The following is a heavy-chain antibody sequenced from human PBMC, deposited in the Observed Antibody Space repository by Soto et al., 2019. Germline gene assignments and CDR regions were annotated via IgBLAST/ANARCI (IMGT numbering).Heavy chain of an antibody. CDR1: SGSISSSNW. D-gene: IGHD2-2*01. J-gene: IGHJ6*03. Sequence: SETLSLTCAVSSGSISSSNWWSWVRQPPGKGLEWIGEIYHSGSTYYNPSLKSRVTISVDKSKNQFSLKLSSVTAADTAVYYCARVVPAAPSYYMDVWGKGTTVTVSS. CDR2: IYHSGST. CDR3: ARVVPAAPSYYMDV. V-gene: IGHV4-4*02.